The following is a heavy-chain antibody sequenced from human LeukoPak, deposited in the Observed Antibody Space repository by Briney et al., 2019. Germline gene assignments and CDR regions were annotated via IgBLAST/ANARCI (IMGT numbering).Heavy chain of an antibody. Sequence: GGSLRLSCAASGFTFSKYAMSWVRQAPGKGLEWVSAISGSDGNTFYADSVKGRFTISRDNAKNSLYLQMNSLRDEDTAVYYCARDLHYAFDIWGQGTMVTVSS. J-gene: IGHJ3*02. CDR2: ISGSDGNT. CDR3: ARDLHYAFDI. CDR1: GFTFSKYA. D-gene: IGHD3-10*01. V-gene: IGHV3-23*01.